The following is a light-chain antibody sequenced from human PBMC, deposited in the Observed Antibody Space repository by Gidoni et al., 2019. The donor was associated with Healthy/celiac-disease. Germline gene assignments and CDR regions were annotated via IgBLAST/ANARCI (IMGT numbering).Light chain of an antibody. J-gene: IGKJ2*01. Sequence: DIQLTQSPSFLSASVGDRVTITCRASQDISSYLAWYQQKPGKAPELLIYAASILQSGVPSRFSGRGSGTEFTLTISSLQPADFATYYCQQLNSYAFGLGTKVDSK. CDR1: QDISSY. CDR3: QQLNSYA. V-gene: IGKV1-9*01. CDR2: AAS.